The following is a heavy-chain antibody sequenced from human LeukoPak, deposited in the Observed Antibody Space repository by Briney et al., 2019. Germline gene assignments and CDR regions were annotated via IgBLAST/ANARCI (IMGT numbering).Heavy chain of an antibody. CDR2: IKSKTDGGTT. D-gene: IGHD3-22*01. J-gene: IGHJ4*02. Sequence: GGSLRLSCAASGFTFSNAWMSWVRQAPGKGLEWVGRIKSKTDGGTTDYAAPVKGRFTISRDDSKNTLYLQMNSLKTEDTAVYYCTFYYDSSGYCPFDYWGQGTLVTVPS. CDR3: TFYYDSSGYCPFDY. CDR1: GFTFSNAW. V-gene: IGHV3-15*01.